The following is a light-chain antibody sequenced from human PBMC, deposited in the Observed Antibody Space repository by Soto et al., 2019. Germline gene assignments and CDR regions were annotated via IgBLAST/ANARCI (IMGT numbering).Light chain of an antibody. CDR3: QQYYETPPFT. V-gene: IGKV4-1*01. CDR1: HSVLYSSNNKNY. CDR2: WAS. J-gene: IGKJ5*01. Sequence: DIVMTQSPDSLAVSLGERATINCKSSHSVLYSSNNKNYLARYQHKPGQPPKLLIYWASAREAGVPDRFSGSGSETDFTLTISSLQAEDVAIYYCQQYYETPPFTFGQGTRLEIK.